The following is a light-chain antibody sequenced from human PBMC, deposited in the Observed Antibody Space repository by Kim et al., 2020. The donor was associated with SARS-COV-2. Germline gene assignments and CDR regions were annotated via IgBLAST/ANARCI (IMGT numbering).Light chain of an antibody. V-gene: IGKV1-9*01. Sequence: SASVGDRVTISCRASQSISRDLAWYQQKPGNPPKLLIYTASTLQSGVPLRFSGSGSGTDFTLTISSLQPEDFATYSCQQLHRFPLTFGPGTKVEI. J-gene: IGKJ3*01. CDR2: TAS. CDR1: QSISRD. CDR3: QQLHRFPLT.